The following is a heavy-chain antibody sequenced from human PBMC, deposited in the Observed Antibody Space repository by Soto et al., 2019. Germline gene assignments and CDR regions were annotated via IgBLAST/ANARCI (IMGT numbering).Heavy chain of an antibody. V-gene: IGHV3-30-3*01. D-gene: IGHD3-10*01. CDR3: ARELELLWFGADY. CDR2: ISYDGSNK. CDR1: GFTFSSYA. J-gene: IGHJ4*02. Sequence: QVQLVESGGGVVQPGRSLRLSCAASGFTFSSYAMHWVRQAPGKGLEWVAVISYDGSNKYYADSLKGRFTISRDNSKNTMYLQMNSLRAEDTAVYYCARELELLWFGADYWGQGTLVTVSS.